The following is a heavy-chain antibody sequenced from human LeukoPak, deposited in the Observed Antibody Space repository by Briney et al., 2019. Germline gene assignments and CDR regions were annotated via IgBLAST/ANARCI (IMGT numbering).Heavy chain of an antibody. J-gene: IGHJ4*02. CDR2: ISSSGRKI. CDR3: ARGPRDPTEYCSRGACAPTYEV. V-gene: IGHV3-48*03. CDR1: GFIFSDYE. D-gene: IGHD2-15*01. Sequence: PGGSLRLSCAVSGFIFSDYEMNWVRQAPGKGLEWVSYISSSGRKIYYADSVKGRFTISRDNAMNSLYLQMNSLRADDTAIYYCARGPRDPTEYCSRGACAPTYEVWGQGALVTVSS.